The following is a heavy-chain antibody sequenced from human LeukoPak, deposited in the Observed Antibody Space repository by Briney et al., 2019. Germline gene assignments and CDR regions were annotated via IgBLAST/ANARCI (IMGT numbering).Heavy chain of an antibody. CDR3: ASEYTFGGVIIQPTDAFDI. J-gene: IGHJ3*02. D-gene: IGHD3-16*02. V-gene: IGHV4-38-2*02. CDR1: GYSISSGYY. Sequence: PSETLSLTCTVSGYSISSGYYWGWIRQPPGKGLEWIGSIYHSGSTYYNPSLKSRVTISVDTSKNQFSLKLSSVTAADTAVYYCASEYTFGGVIIQPTDAFDIWGQGTMVTVSS. CDR2: IYHSGST.